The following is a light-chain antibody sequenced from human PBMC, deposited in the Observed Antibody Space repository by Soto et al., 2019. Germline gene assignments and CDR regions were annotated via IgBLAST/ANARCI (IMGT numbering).Light chain of an antibody. J-gene: IGKJ1*01. CDR3: QQYNNWPRT. CDR1: QSVFSN. V-gene: IGKV3-15*01. Sequence: EIVIAPAPAPLSGSPGEKGSPSLRASQSVFSNLAWYQQKPGRAPSLLIYAASTRATGIPARFSGSGSGTEFTLTISSLQSEDFAVYYCQQYNNWPRTFGQGTKVDIK. CDR2: AAS.